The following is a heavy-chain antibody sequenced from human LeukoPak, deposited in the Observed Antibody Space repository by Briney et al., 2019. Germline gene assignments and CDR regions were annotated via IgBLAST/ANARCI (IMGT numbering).Heavy chain of an antibody. CDR3: ARGDYYGSPKVVAA. CDR1: GGSISSSSYY. Sequence: SETLSLTCTVSGGSISSSSYYWGWIRQPPGKGLEWIGIIYYSGSTYYNPSLKSRLTISVDMSKNQFSLRLSSVTAADTAVYYCARGDYYGSPKVVAAWGQGTLVTVSS. D-gene: IGHD3-10*01. V-gene: IGHV4-39*01. CDR2: IYYSGST. J-gene: IGHJ5*02.